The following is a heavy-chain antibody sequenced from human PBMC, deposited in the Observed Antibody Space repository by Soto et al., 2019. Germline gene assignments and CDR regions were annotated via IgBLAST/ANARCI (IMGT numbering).Heavy chain of an antibody. CDR1: GFTFSSYG. CDR3: AKDRGSGWRVDAFDI. D-gene: IGHD6-19*01. V-gene: IGHV3-30*18. J-gene: IGHJ3*02. Sequence: PGGSLRLSCAASGFTFSSYGMHWVRQAPGKGLEWVAVIPYDGSNKYYADSVKGRFTISRDNSKNTLYLQMNSLRAEDTAVYYCAKDRGSGWRVDAFDIWGQGTMVPVPS. CDR2: IPYDGSNK.